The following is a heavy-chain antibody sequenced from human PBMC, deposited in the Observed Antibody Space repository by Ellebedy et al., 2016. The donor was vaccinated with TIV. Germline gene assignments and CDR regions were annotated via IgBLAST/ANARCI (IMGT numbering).Heavy chain of an antibody. CDR2: INPNGGGT. Sequence: ASVKVSCKASGYTFTSHYMHWVRQAPGQGLEWMGVINPNGGGTTYPQNFEGRVTMTSDTSTSTVYLDLSGLRSEDTAVYYCAREPEDEYESGWYGPRTYFYYGMDVWGQGTTVTVSS. J-gene: IGHJ6*02. V-gene: IGHV1-46*01. CDR1: GYTFTSHY. D-gene: IGHD6-19*01. CDR3: AREPEDEYESGWYGPRTYFYYGMDV.